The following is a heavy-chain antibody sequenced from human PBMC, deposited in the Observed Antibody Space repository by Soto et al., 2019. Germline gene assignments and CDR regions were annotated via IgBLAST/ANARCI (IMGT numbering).Heavy chain of an antibody. CDR2: IYYSGST. J-gene: IGHJ6*02. V-gene: IGHV4-61*01. Sequence: QVQLQESGPGLVKPSETLSLTCTVSGGSVSSGSYYWSWIRQPPGKGLEWIGYIYYSGSTNYNPSLTSRVTMSVDPSKNQFSLNLSSVTAADTAVYYCARAGIYSSAGGEYYYYGMDVWGQGTTVTVSS. D-gene: IGHD6-25*01. CDR1: GGSVSSGSYY. CDR3: ARAGIYSSAGGEYYYYGMDV.